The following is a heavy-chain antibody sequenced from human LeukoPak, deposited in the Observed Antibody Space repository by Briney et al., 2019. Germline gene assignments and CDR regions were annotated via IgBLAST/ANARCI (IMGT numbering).Heavy chain of an antibody. CDR3: ASPTTYGDYDEGEFDY. V-gene: IGHV3-30*02. CDR2: IRYDGSNK. Sequence: GGSLRLSCAASGFTFSSYGMHWVRQAPGKGLEWVAFIRYDGSNKYYADSVKGRFTISRDNSKNTLYLQMNSLRAEDTAVYYCASPTTYGDYDEGEFDYWGQGTLVTVSS. CDR1: GFTFSSYG. D-gene: IGHD4-17*01. J-gene: IGHJ4*02.